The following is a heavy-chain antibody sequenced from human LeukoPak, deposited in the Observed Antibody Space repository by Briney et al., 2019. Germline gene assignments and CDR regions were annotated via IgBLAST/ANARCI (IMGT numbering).Heavy chain of an antibody. CDR3: ASRVYDSSGYYDFDY. V-gene: IGHV1-8*01. J-gene: IGHJ4*02. D-gene: IGHD3-22*01. Sequence: ASVKVSCKASGYTFTNYDINWVRQATGQGLEWMGWMNPDSGNTGYAQKFQGRATMTRDTSISTAYMELSSLRSEDTAVYYCASRVYDSSGYYDFDYWGQGTLVTVSS. CDR2: MNPDSGNT. CDR1: GYTFTNYD.